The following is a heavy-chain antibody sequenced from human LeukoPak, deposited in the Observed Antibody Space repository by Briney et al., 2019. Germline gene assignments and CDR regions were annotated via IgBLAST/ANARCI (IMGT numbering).Heavy chain of an antibody. Sequence: GGSLRLSCAASGFTFSTFAMIWVRQPPGKGLEWVSSIFPSGGGIHYADSVRGRFTISRDKSKSTLSLQMNSLRAEDTAIYYCATYRQVLLPFESWGQGTLVTVSS. CDR1: GFTFSTFA. CDR2: IFPSGGGI. J-gene: IGHJ4*02. CDR3: ATYRQVLLPFES. D-gene: IGHD2-8*02. V-gene: IGHV3-23*01.